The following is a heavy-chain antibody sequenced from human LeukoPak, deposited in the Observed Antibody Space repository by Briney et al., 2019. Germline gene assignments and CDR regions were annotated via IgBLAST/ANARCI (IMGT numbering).Heavy chain of an antibody. D-gene: IGHD5-18*01. J-gene: IGHJ4*02. Sequence: GASVKVSCKASGYTFSRYGISWVRQAPGQGLEWMGWISAYNGNTNYAQKFQGRVTMSTDTSTSTAYMELSSLRSEDTAVYYCARGLKDTAMVGGDYWGQGTLVTVSS. CDR2: ISAYNGNT. CDR3: ARGLKDTAMVGGDY. CDR1: GYTFSRYG. V-gene: IGHV1-18*01.